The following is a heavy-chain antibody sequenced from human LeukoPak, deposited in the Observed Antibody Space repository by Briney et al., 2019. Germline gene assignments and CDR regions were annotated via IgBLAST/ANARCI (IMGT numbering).Heavy chain of an antibody. CDR3: ASAGIAAVGYFDY. CDR2: ISSSGSTI. V-gene: IGHV3-11*04. CDR1: GGSFSDYY. D-gene: IGHD6-13*01. J-gene: IGHJ4*02. Sequence: LSLTCAVYGGSFSDYYMSWIRQAPGKGLEWVSYISSSGSTIYYADSVKGRFTISRDNAKNSLYLQMNSLRAEDTAVYYCASAGIAAVGYFDYWGQGTLVTVSS.